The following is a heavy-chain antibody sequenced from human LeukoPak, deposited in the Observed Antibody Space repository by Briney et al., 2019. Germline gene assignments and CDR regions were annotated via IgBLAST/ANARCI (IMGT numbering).Heavy chain of an antibody. Sequence: KPSETLSLTCTVSGGSISSYYWSWIRQPAGKGLEWIGRIYTSGSTNYNPSLKSRVTMSVDTSKNQFSLKLSSVTAADTAVYYCARGYYDSSGLPSDYWGQGTLVTVSS. CDR2: IYTSGST. J-gene: IGHJ4*02. V-gene: IGHV4-4*07. CDR3: ARGYYDSSGLPSDY. D-gene: IGHD3-22*01. CDR1: GGSISSYY.